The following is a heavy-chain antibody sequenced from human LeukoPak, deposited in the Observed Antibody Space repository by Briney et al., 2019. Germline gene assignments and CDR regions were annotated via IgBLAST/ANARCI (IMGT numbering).Heavy chain of an antibody. CDR1: GYSISSGYY. D-gene: IGHD3-22*01. Sequence: SETLSLTCTVSGYSISSGYYWGWIRQPPGKGLEWIGSIYHSGSTYYNPSLKSRVTISVDTSKNQFSLKLSSVTAADTAVYYCASMGITMIVVAQQGPYYYGMDVWGQGTTVTVSS. CDR3: ASMGITMIVVAQQGPYYYGMDV. V-gene: IGHV4-38-2*02. J-gene: IGHJ6*02. CDR2: IYHSGST.